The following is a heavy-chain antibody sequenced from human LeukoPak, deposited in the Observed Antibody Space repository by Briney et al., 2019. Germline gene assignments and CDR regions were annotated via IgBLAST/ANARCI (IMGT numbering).Heavy chain of an antibody. Sequence: PSETLSLTCTVSGGSISSSSYYWGWIRQPPGKGLEWIGSIYYSGSTYYNPSLKSRVTISVDTSKNQFSLKLSSVTAADTAVYYCARYSPTMVRGVIGDNWFDPWGQGTLVTVSS. CDR3: ARYSPTMVRGVIGDNWFDP. CDR2: IYYSGST. CDR1: GGSISSSSYY. D-gene: IGHD3-10*01. J-gene: IGHJ5*02. V-gene: IGHV4-39*07.